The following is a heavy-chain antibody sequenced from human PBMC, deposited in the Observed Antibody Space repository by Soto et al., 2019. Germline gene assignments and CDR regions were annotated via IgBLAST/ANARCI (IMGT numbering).Heavy chain of an antibody. V-gene: IGHV4-34*01. J-gene: IGHJ4*02. D-gene: IGHD2-15*01. Sequence: QVQLQQWGAGLLKPSETLSLTCDVYGGSFSGYYWSWIRQPPGKGLEWIGEINHSGSTNYNPSLKSRVTISVDTFKNQFSLKLSSVTAADTAVYYCARGRRSVSSGGNCYPDLDYWGQGTLVIVSS. CDR1: GGSFSGYY. CDR2: INHSGST. CDR3: ARGRRSVSSGGNCYPDLDY.